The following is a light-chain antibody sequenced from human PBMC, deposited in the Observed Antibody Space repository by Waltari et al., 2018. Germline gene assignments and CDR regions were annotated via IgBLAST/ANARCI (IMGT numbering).Light chain of an antibody. CDR3: TSYGGTNNFL. Sequence: QSALTQPPSAPGSPGQSVTISCTGGRWDCGAYRSVSWYQQHPGRAPKVIMYEVDKRPSWVPDRFSGSKSGTTASLTISGLKLEDEADYYCTSYGGTNNFLFGSGTKVTV. CDR1: RWDCGAYRS. CDR2: EVD. V-gene: IGLV2-8*01. J-gene: IGLJ1*01.